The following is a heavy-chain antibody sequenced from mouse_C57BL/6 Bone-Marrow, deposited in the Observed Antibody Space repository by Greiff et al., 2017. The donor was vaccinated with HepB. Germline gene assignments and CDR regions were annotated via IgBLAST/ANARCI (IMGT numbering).Heavy chain of an antibody. J-gene: IGHJ4*01. CDR2: ISNLAYSI. Sequence: EVKVVESGGGLVQPGGSLKLSCAASGFTFSDYGMAWVRQAPRKGPEWVAFISNLAYSIYYADTVTGRFTISRENAKNTLYLEMSSLRSEDTDMYYCARLGGSSPYYYAMDYWGQGTSVTVSS. CDR3: ARLGGSSPYYYAMDY. D-gene: IGHD1-1*01. CDR1: GFTFSDYG. V-gene: IGHV5-15*01.